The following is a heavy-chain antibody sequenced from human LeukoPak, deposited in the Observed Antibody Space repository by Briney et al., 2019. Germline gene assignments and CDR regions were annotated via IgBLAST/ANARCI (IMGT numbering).Heavy chain of an antibody. Sequence: GGSLRLSCAASGFTFNSCGFNWVRQAPGKGLEWVSSIGPTGTDRYYADSVRGRFTISRDNAKNSMYLQMDSLRDEDTAVYYCATETIGRHYDYWGQGTLLTVSS. CDR1: GFTFNSCG. D-gene: IGHD1-14*01. CDR3: ATETIGRHYDY. V-gene: IGHV3-21*01. J-gene: IGHJ4*02. CDR2: IGPTGTDR.